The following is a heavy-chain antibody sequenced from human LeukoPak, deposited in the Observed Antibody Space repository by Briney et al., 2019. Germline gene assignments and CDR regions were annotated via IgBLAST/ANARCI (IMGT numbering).Heavy chain of an antibody. Sequence: GGSLRLSCAASGFNVSNNYMSWVRQAPGKGLEWVSVIYRGGSTYYADSVKGRFTISRDNSKNTLYLQMNSLRAEDTAVYYCARVPPNYDILTGYSDAFDIWGQGTMVTVSS. CDR2: IYRGGST. CDR1: GFNVSNNY. J-gene: IGHJ3*02. CDR3: ARVPPNYDILTGYSDAFDI. V-gene: IGHV3-53*01. D-gene: IGHD3-9*01.